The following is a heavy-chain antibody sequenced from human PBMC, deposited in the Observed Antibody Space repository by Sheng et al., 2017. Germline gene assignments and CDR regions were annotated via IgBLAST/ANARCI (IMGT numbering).Heavy chain of an antibody. D-gene: IGHD3-22*01. CDR2: IIPIFGTA. CDR3: ARADYYDSTLYYYYYYMDV. CDR1: GGTFSSYA. J-gene: IGHJ6*03. V-gene: IGHV1-69*05. Sequence: QVQLVQSGAEVKKPGSSVKVSCKASGGTFSSYAISWVRQAPGQGLEWMGGIIPIFGTANYAQKFQGRVTITTDESTSTAYMELSSLRSEDTAVYYCARADYYDSTLYYYYYYMDVWGKGTTVTVSS.